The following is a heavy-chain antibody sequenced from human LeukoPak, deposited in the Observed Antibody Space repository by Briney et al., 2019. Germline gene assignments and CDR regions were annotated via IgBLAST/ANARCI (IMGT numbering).Heavy chain of an antibody. Sequence: ASVKVSCKASGYTFTSYGINWVRQAPGQGLEWMGWISAYNGDTNYAQKLQGRVTITRNTSISTAYMELSSLRSEDTAVYYCARGPLGTISYFDYWGQGTLVTVSS. V-gene: IGHV1-18*01. D-gene: IGHD1-7*01. CDR2: ISAYNGDT. CDR1: GYTFTSYG. J-gene: IGHJ4*02. CDR3: ARGPLGTISYFDY.